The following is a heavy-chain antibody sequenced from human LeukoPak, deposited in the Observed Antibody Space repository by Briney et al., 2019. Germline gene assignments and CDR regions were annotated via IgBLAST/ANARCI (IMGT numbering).Heavy chain of an antibody. CDR2: IIPIFGTA. CDR3: ARDGIYCSGGSCYSGYYYYYGMDV. Sequence: GASVKVSCKASGGTFSSYAISWVRQAPGQGLEWMGGIIPIFGTANYAQKFQGRVTITADESTSTAYMELSSLRSEDTAVYYCARDGIYCSGGSCYSGYYYYYGMDVWGQGTTVTVSS. V-gene: IGHV1-69*13. J-gene: IGHJ6*02. CDR1: GGTFSSYA. D-gene: IGHD2-15*01.